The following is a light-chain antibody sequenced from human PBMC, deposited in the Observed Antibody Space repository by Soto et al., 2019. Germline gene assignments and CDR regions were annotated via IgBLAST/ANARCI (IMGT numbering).Light chain of an antibody. Sequence: QSVLTQPPSVSGAPGQRVTISCTGSSSNIGAGYDVHWYQQLPGTAPKLLIYGNSNRPSGVPDRFSGSKSGTSASLAITGLQADDAADYYCQSDDSSLSGVVFGGGTKLTVL. CDR1: SSNIGAGYD. V-gene: IGLV1-40*01. J-gene: IGLJ2*01. CDR3: QSDDSSLSGVV. CDR2: GNS.